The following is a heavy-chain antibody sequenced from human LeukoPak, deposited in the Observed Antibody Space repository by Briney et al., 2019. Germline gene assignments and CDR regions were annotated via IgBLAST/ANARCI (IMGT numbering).Heavy chain of an antibody. J-gene: IGHJ4*02. CDR3: ARDYSSSSAFDY. CDR2: IIPILGIA. V-gene: IGHV1-69*04. D-gene: IGHD6-13*01. Sequence: SVKVSCKASGGTFSSYAISWVRQAPGQGLEWMGRIIPILGIANYAQKFQGRVTITTDESTSTAYMELSSLRSEDTAVYYCARDYSSSSAFDYWGQGTLDTVSS. CDR1: GGTFSSYA.